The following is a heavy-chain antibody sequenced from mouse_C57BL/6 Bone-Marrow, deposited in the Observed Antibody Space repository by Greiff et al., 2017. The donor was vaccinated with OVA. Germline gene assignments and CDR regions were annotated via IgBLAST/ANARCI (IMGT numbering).Heavy chain of an antibody. V-gene: IGHV1-76*01. CDR1: GYTFTDYY. J-gene: IGHJ4*01. CDR2: IYPGSGNT. Sequence: VKVVESGAELVRPGASVKLSCKASGYTFTDYYINWVKQRPGQGLEWIARIYPGSGNTYYNEKFKGKATLTAEKSSSTAYMQLSSLTSEDSAVYFCAREEGYYDPLYAMDYWGQGTSVTVSS. CDR3: AREEGYYDPLYAMDY. D-gene: IGHD2-4*01.